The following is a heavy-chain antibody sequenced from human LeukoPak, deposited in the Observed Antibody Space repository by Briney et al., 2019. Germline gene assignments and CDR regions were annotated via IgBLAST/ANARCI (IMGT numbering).Heavy chain of an antibody. CDR1: GFTFSSYS. CDR3: ASGDYVWGSYRPFGY. Sequence: GGSLRFSCAASGFTFSSYSMNWVRQAPGKGLEWVSYISSSSSTIYYADSVKGRFTISRDNAKNSLYLQMNSLRAEDTAVYYCASGDYVWGSYRPFGYWGQGTLVTVSS. J-gene: IGHJ4*02. CDR2: ISSSSSTI. V-gene: IGHV3-48*04. D-gene: IGHD3-16*02.